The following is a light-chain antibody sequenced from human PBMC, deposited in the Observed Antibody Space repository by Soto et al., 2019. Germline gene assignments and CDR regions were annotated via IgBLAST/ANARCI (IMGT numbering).Light chain of an antibody. CDR3: QQYSSPPRT. CDR1: LSVSSY. Sequence: EIVLTQSPGSMYLSPGERATLSCRASLSVSSYLAWYQQKPGQAPRLLIYGASSRATGFPDRFSGSGSGTDFSLTISRLRPEDSAVYYCQQYSSPPRTFGQGTKVEIK. CDR2: GAS. V-gene: IGKV3-20*01. J-gene: IGKJ1*01.